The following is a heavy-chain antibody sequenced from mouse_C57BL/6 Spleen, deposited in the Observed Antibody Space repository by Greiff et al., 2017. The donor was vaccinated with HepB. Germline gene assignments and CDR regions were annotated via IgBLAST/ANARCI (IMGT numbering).Heavy chain of an antibody. D-gene: IGHD1-1*01. Sequence: QVQLQQPGAELVRPGSSVKLSCKASGYTFTSYWMDWVKQRPGQGLEWIGNIYPSESETHYNQKFKDKATLTVDKSSSTAYMQLSSRTSEDSAVYYCARFPVVGRGYFDVWGTGTTVTVSS. CDR3: ARFPVVGRGYFDV. CDR1: GYTFTSYW. V-gene: IGHV1-61*01. CDR2: IYPSESET. J-gene: IGHJ1*03.